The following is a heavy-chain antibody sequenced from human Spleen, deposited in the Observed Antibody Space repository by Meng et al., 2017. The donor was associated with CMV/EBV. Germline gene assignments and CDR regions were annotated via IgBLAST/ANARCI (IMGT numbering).Heavy chain of an antibody. CDR2: ISGSGGST. D-gene: IGHD3-10*01. Sequence: GGSLRLSCAASGFTFSSYAMSWVRQAPGKGLEWVSAISGSGGSTYYADSVKGRFTISRDNSKNTLYLQMNSLRAEDTAVHYCAKDLGGVRGGDGMDVWGQGTTVTVSS. V-gene: IGHV3-23*01. CDR3: AKDLGGVRGGDGMDV. CDR1: GFTFSSYA. J-gene: IGHJ6*02.